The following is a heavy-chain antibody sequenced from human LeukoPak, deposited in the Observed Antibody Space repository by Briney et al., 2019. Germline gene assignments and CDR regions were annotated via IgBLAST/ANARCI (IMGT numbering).Heavy chain of an antibody. CDR2: IYYSGRN. D-gene: IGHD6-13*01. V-gene: IGHV4-59*01. J-gene: IGHJ3*02. CDR1: AFTISNYH. Sequence: SETLSLTCTASAFTISNYHWSWIRQPPGKGLEWIGYIYYSGRNNYNPSLKSRVTISVDTSKNQFSLKLNSVTTADTAVYYCARGGAYSSSWYGGAFDIWGQGTMVTVSS. CDR3: ARGGAYSSSWYGGAFDI.